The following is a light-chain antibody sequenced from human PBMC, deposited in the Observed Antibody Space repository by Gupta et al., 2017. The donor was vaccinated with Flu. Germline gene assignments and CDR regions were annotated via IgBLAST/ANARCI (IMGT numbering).Light chain of an antibody. CDR1: SSDVGGHNF. Sequence: QSALTQPPSASGSPGQSVTISCTGTSSDVGGHNFVSWYQQHPGKAPKLMIYEVTERPSGVPDRFSGSKSGNTASLTVSGLQADDEADYYCTSYAGINNLLFGGGTRLTVL. CDR2: EVT. CDR3: TSYAGINNLL. J-gene: IGLJ2*01. V-gene: IGLV2-8*01.